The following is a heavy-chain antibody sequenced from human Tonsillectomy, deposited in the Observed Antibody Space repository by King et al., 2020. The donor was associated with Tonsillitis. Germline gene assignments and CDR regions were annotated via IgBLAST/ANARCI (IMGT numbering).Heavy chain of an antibody. Sequence: VQLQESGPGLVKPSETLSLTCAVSGYSIDSGYYWGWIRQPPGTGLEWIGSIYHSGSTYYNPSLKSRVTMSVDTSKNQFSLELSSVTAADTAVYYCARGYSVSWTYYFDYWGQGTLVTVSS. J-gene: IGHJ4*02. D-gene: IGHD6-13*01. V-gene: IGHV4-38-2*01. CDR3: ARGYSVSWTYYFDY. CDR2: IYHSGST. CDR1: GYSIDSGYY.